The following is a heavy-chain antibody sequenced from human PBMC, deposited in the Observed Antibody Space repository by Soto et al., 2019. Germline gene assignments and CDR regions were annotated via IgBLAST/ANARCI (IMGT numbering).Heavy chain of an antibody. CDR1: GFTVSSNY. Sequence: EVQLVESGGGLVQPGGSLRLSCAVSGFTVSSNYMNWVRQAPGKGLEWVSFIYSGGNTYYADSVKGKFTISRDNSKNMLYLQMNSLRVEDPAVYYCAREVRERGFAFDIWGQGTMVTVSS. J-gene: IGHJ3*02. CDR3: AREVRERGFAFDI. V-gene: IGHV3-66*01. CDR2: IYSGGNT.